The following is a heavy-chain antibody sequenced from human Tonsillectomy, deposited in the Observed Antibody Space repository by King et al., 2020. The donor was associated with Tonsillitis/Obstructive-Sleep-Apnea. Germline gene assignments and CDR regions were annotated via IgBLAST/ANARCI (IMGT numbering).Heavy chain of an antibody. CDR3: AHRGPLAEFDY. CDR2: IYWDDDK. V-gene: IGHV2-5*02. CDR1: GFSLSISGVG. Sequence: ITLQESGPTLVKPTQTLTLTCTFSGFSLSISGVGVGWIRQPPEKALEWLALIYWDDDKRYSPSLKSRLTINKDTSKNQVVLTVTNMDPVDTATYYCAHRGPLAEFDYWGQGTLVTVSS. D-gene: IGHD1-1*01. J-gene: IGHJ4*02.